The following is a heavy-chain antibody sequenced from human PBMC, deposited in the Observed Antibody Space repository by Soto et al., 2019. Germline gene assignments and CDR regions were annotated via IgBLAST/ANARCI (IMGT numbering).Heavy chain of an antibody. V-gene: IGHV3-48*01. D-gene: IGHD3-9*01. CDR1: GFTFSNYA. CDR2: ISRTDEI. Sequence: LVESGGGLVQPGGSLRLSCVASGFTFSNYAMNWVRQAPGKGLEWVSYISRTDEIHYTDSVKGRFTVSRDDAKNSLFLQMNSLRAEDTAVYYCARDHDWAFDLWGQGTLVTVSS. J-gene: IGHJ3*01. CDR3: ARDHDWAFDL.